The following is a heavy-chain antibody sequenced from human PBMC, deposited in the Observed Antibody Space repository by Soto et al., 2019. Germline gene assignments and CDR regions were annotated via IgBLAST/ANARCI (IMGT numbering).Heavy chain of an antibody. V-gene: IGHV4-30-2*01. CDR2: IYHTGST. CDR1: GGPNSRGGYS. CDR3: AALPPRIVVVVLPFPS. Sequence: SETPSLTSAASGGPNSRGGYSWSWVRQPPGKGLEWIGYIYHTGSTKYNPTLKNRVTISLDKSNNQFSLYLRSVTAADTAVYYCAALPPRIVVVVLPFPSWGQGTLVTVSS. D-gene: IGHD2-15*01. J-gene: IGHJ4*02.